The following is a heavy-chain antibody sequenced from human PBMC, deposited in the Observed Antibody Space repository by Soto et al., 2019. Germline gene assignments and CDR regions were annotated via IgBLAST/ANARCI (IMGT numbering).Heavy chain of an antibody. CDR1: GFTLATYA. CDR2: ISATGIST. D-gene: IGHD2-2*01. CDR3: ARDKDTSSWPGFDF. Sequence: GGSLRLSCAASGFTLATYAMSWVRQAPGKGLEWVSAISATGISTHYADSVKRRVTISRDNSANTLSFEMSSLTAEDTAVYYCARDKDTSSWPGFDFWGQGTLVTVSS. J-gene: IGHJ4*02. V-gene: IGHV3-23*01.